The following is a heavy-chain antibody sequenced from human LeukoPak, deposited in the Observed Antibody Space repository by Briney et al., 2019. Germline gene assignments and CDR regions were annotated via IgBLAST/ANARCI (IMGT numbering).Heavy chain of an antibody. Sequence: ASVKVSCKASGYTFTSYGISWVRQAPGQGLEWVGWISAYSGNTNYAQKLQGRVTMTTDTSTSTAYMELSRLRSDDTAVYYCATGYCSSTSCYTRDYYYYYYMDVWGKGTTVTVSS. J-gene: IGHJ6*03. CDR1: GYTFTSYG. CDR2: ISAYSGNT. CDR3: ATGYCSSTSCYTRDYYYYYYMDV. V-gene: IGHV1-18*01. D-gene: IGHD2-2*02.